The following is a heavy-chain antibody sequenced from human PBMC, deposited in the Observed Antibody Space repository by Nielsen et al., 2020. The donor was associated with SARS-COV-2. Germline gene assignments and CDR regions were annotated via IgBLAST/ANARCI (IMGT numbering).Heavy chain of an antibody. J-gene: IGHJ6*02. Sequence: GESLKISCAASGFTVSNTYMNWVRQAPGKGLEWVSVIFSGGSTYYADSVKGRFTISRDNSKNTLYLQMNSLRAEDTAVYYCARGPYTRYGMDVWGQGTTVTVSS. CDR3: ARGPYTRYGMDV. CDR1: GFTVSNTY. V-gene: IGHV3-66*01. D-gene: IGHD4-11*01. CDR2: IFSGGST.